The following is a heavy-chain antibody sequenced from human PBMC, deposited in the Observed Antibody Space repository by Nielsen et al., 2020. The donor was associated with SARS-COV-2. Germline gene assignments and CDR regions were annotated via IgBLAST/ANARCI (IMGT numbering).Heavy chain of an antibody. CDR3: ARDRGDGYNY. Sequence: ASVKVSCKASGYTFTSYGFSWVRQAPGQGLEWMGWISTYNGNTHYAQNVQGRVTMTTDTSTSTAYMELRSLRSDDTAVYYCARDRGDGYNYWGQGTLVTVSS. V-gene: IGHV1-18*04. D-gene: IGHD5-24*01. CDR1: GYTFTSYG. CDR2: ISTYNGNT. J-gene: IGHJ4*02.